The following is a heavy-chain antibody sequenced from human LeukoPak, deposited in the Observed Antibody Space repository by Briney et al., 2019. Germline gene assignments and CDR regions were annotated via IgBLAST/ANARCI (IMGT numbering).Heavy chain of an antibody. V-gene: IGHV3-23*01. Sequence: GCSLRLSCAASGFAFNFYAMSWVRQAPGKGLQWVSTINANGINTYYADSVSGRFTISRVNSKGTLYLQLNSLRAEDTAIYFCAKPISGGLAVSADWFDPWGQGTLVIVSS. D-gene: IGHD6-19*01. CDR1: GFAFNFYA. J-gene: IGHJ5*02. CDR3: AKPISGGLAVSADWFDP. CDR2: INANGINT.